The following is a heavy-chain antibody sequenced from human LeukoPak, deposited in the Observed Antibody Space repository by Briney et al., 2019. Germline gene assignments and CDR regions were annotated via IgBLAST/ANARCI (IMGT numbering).Heavy chain of an antibody. J-gene: IGHJ6*03. V-gene: IGHV3-30*03. D-gene: IGHD6-25*01. CDR2: ISYDGSNK. Sequence: PGRSLRLSCAASGFTFDDYAMHWVRQAPGKGLEWVAVISYDGSNKYYADSVKGRFTISRDNSKNTLYLQMNSLRAEDTAVYYCARDEGRAAYYYMDVWGKGTTVTVSS. CDR3: ARDEGRAAYYYMDV. CDR1: GFTFDDYA.